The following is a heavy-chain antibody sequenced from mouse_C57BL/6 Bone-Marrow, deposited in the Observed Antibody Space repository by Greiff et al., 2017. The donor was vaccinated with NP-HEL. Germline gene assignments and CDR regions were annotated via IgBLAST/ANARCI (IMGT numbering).Heavy chain of an antibody. V-gene: IGHV3-6*01. J-gene: IGHJ4*01. D-gene: IGHD1-1*01. CDR2: IRYDGST. CDR3: ALYYYGSYYDAMDY. Sequence: EVQVVESGPGLVKPSQSLSLTCSVTGYSFTSGYYWNWIRQFPGNKLEWMGYIRYDGSTNYNQSLKNRISITRDTSKNQFILKLNSVTTEDTATYYCALYYYGSYYDAMDYWGQGTSVTVSS. CDR1: GYSFTSGYY.